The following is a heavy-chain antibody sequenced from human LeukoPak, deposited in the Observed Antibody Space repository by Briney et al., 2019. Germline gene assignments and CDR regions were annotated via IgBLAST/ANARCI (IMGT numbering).Heavy chain of an antibody. D-gene: IGHD6-13*01. Sequence: GGSLRLSCAASGFTFSNYAMTWVRQAPGKGLEWVSAISASGGSTYYADSVKGRFTISRDNSKNTLYLQMNSLRAEDTAVYYCAKDNKVVGYSSSWYAYYFDYWGQGTLVTVTS. CDR1: GFTFSNYA. CDR3: AKDNKVVGYSSSWYAYYFDY. V-gene: IGHV3-23*01. J-gene: IGHJ4*02. CDR2: ISASGGST.